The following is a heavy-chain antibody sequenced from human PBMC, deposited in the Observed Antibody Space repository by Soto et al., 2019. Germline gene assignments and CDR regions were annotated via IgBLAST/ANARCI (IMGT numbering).Heavy chain of an antibody. D-gene: IGHD6-13*01. CDR3: ARDLPAAAGSNWFDP. Sequence: PGGSLRLSCAASGFTFSSYSMNWVRQAPGKGLEWVSSISSSSSYIYYADSVKGRFTISRDNAKNSLYLQMNSLRAEDTAVYYCARDLPAAAGSNWFDPWGQGTLVTVSS. CDR2: ISSSSSYI. V-gene: IGHV3-21*01. J-gene: IGHJ5*02. CDR1: GFTFSSYS.